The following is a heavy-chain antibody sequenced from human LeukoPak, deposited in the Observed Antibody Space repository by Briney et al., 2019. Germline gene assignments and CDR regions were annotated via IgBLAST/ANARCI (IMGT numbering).Heavy chain of an antibody. J-gene: IGHJ6*03. CDR2: INPNSGGT. CDR1: GHTFTGYY. Sequence: GASVKVSCKASGHTFTGYYMHWVRQAPGQGLEWMGWINPNSGGTNYAQKFQGRVTMTRDTSISTAYMELSRLRSDDTAVYYCARGDHPIGKYYYYMDVWGKGTTVTVSS. CDR3: ARGDHPIGKYYYYMDV. V-gene: IGHV1-2*02.